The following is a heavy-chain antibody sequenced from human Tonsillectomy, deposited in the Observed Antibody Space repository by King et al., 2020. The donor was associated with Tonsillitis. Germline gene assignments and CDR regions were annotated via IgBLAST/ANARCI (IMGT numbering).Heavy chain of an antibody. CDR3: ARDQVFGGSSASWFDP. CDR1: GYTFDGYY. V-gene: IGHV1-2*02. D-gene: IGHD3-10*01. CDR2: INSHTGGT. J-gene: IGHJ5*02. Sequence: QLVQSGAEVKKPGASVKVSCKASGYTFDGYYIHWMRQAPGQGLEWMGWINSHTGGTKYAPNFQGRVTFTRDTSITTAYLELIRLTVDDTAVYFCARDQVFGGSSASWFDPWGQGTLVTVSS.